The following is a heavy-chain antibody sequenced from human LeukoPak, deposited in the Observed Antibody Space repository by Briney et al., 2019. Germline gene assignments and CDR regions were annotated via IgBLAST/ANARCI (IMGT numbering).Heavy chain of an antibody. CDR1: GGSITRSSYH. J-gene: IGHJ5*02. Sequence: SETLSLTCTVSGGSITRSSYHWGWIRQPPGKGLEWIGSIYYSGSTYYNPSLKSRVTISVDTSKNQFSLKLSSVTAADTAVYYCAREGVVPARWFDPWGQGTLVTVSS. D-gene: IGHD2-2*01. V-gene: IGHV4-39*07. CDR3: AREGVVPARWFDP. CDR2: IYYSGST.